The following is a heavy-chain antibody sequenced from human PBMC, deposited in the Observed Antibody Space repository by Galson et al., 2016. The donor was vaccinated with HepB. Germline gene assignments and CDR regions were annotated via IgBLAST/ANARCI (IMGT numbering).Heavy chain of an antibody. D-gene: IGHD6-19*01. CDR3: ARHGKGAGVDGFDV. CDR2: IYYSGST. V-gene: IGHV4-39*01. Sequence: SETLSLTCSVSGGSISSSSYFWGWIRQPPGKGLEWIGSIYYSGSTYYNPSLNSRVAMSVDTFKKQFSLKLNSVTVADMAFYYCARHGKGAGVDGFDVWGRGTMVSVSS. CDR1: GGSISSSSYF. J-gene: IGHJ3*01.